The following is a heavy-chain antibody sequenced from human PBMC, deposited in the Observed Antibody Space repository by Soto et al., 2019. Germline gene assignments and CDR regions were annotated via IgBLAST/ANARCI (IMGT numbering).Heavy chain of an antibody. CDR2: IKSKTDTGTT. V-gene: IGHV3-15*07. Sequence: EVQLVESGGGLVKPGGSLRLSCAASGFTFSNAWMNWVRQAPGKGLEWVGRIKSKTDTGTTDYAAPVKGRFTISRXXSXYTLYLQMNSLKTEDTAVYYCTTDLVVAPIVEDFDYWGQGTLVTVSS. CDR1: GFTFSNAW. D-gene: IGHD5-12*01. CDR3: TTDLVVAPIVEDFDY. J-gene: IGHJ4*02.